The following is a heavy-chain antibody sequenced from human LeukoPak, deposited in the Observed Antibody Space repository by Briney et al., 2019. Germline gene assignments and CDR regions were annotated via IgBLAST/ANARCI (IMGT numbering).Heavy chain of an antibody. CDR1: GFTCNDYF. CDR3: ATDGAGFDT. CDR2: INIGGTNT. Sequence: GGSLRLYCAASGFTCNDYFMSWIRQAPGKGLEWLSYINIGGTNTHYADSVKGRFTISRDNAKKSLYLEMNNLRAEDTAVYYCATDGAGFDTWGQGVLVTVSS. J-gene: IGHJ5*02. V-gene: IGHV3-11*01.